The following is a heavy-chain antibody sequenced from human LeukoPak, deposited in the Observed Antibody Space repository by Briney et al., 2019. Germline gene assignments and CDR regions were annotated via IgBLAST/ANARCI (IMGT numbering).Heavy chain of an antibody. CDR1: GYTFTSYG. J-gene: IGHJ5*02. V-gene: IGHV1-18*01. Sequence: ASVKVSCKASGYTFTSYGITWVRLAPGQGLEWMGWISAYNGNTNYAQMFQGRVIMITDTSTNTAYMELRSLRADDTAMYYCARDPSYDSSGYPNWFDPWGQGTLVTVSS. CDR2: ISAYNGNT. CDR3: ARDPSYDSSGYPNWFDP. D-gene: IGHD3-22*01.